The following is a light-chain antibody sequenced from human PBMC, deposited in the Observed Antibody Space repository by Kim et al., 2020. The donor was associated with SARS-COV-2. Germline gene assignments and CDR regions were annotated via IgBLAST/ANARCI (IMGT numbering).Light chain of an antibody. Sequence: LSPGERATPSCRASQSVGSSLLAWYQQKPGQAPRLLIYEACKRVASIPDRFSGSGSGTDFTLTISRPEPEDFAMYYCQQYGSTPYTFGQGTKLEI. CDR3: QQYGSTPYT. CDR2: EAC. CDR1: QSVGSSL. V-gene: IGKV3-20*01. J-gene: IGKJ2*01.